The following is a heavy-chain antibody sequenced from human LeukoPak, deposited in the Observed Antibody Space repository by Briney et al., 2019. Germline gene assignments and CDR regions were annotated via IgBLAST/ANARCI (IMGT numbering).Heavy chain of an antibody. CDR1: GGSISSYY. Sequence: SETLSLTCTVSGGSISSYYWSWIRQPPGKGLEWIGCIYYSGSTNYNPSLKSRVTISVDTSKNQFSLKLSSVTAADTAVYYCARVIAGSYCGGDCLDYWGQGTLVTVSS. CDR2: IYYSGST. CDR3: ARVIAGSYCGGDCLDY. D-gene: IGHD2-21*01. V-gene: IGHV4-59*01. J-gene: IGHJ4*02.